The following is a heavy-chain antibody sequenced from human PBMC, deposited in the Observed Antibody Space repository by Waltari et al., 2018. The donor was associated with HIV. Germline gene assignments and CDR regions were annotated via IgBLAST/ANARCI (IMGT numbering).Heavy chain of an antibody. CDR2: INNDGSNT. Sequence: EVQLVESGGGLVQPGGSLRLSCVASGFTFRSYWMHWVRQGPGRGLVWVSRINNDGSNTNYADSVKGRFTISRDNAKNTLYLQMNSLRAEDTAVYSCVRDYDSSGYYSANWFVPWGQGTLVTVSS. CDR3: VRDYDSSGYYSANWFVP. V-gene: IGHV3-74*01. D-gene: IGHD3-22*01. J-gene: IGHJ5*02. CDR1: GFTFRSYW.